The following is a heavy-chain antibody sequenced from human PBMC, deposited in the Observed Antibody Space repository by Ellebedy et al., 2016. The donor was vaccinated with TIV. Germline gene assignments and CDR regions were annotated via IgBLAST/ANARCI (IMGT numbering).Heavy chain of an antibody. Sequence: GGSLRPSXAASGFTFSSYGMHWVRQAPGKGLEWVAVIWYDGSNKYYADSVKGRFTISRDNSKNTLYLRMNSLRAEDTAVYYCARARLDWNWFDPWGQGTLVTVSS. V-gene: IGHV3-33*01. J-gene: IGHJ5*02. CDR3: ARARLDWNWFDP. CDR2: IWYDGSNK. CDR1: GFTFSSYG. D-gene: IGHD3-9*01.